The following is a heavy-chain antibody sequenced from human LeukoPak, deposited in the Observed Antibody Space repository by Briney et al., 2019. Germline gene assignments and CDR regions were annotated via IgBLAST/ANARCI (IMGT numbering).Heavy chain of an antibody. Sequence: SETLSLTCTVSGGSISSSSYYWGWIRQPPGKGLEWIGSIYYSWSTYYNPSLKRRATISVDTSKNQFSLKLSSVTAADTAVYYCARQITMVRGVICWFDPWGQGTLVTVSS. D-gene: IGHD3-10*01. V-gene: IGHV4-39*01. CDR2: IYYSWST. CDR1: GGSISSSSYY. J-gene: IGHJ5*02. CDR3: ARQITMVRGVICWFDP.